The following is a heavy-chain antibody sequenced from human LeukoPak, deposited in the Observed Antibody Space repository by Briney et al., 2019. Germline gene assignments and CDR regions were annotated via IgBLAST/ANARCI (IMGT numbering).Heavy chain of an antibody. CDR3: AKDLTWIPPVLVTFDL. D-gene: IGHD2-8*02. CDR1: GFDFWNYA. CDR2: ISGSGDIT. Sequence: GGSLRLSCAASGFDFWNYAMSWVRQAPGKGLQWVSSISGSGDITHYADSVKGRFTISRGNSKNTVFLQMNSLRAEDTAVYYCAKDLTWIPPVLVTFDLRGQGTLVTVSS. J-gene: IGHJ4*02. V-gene: IGHV3-23*01.